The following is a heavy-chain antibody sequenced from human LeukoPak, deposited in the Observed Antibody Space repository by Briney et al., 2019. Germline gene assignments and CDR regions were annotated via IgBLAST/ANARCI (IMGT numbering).Heavy chain of an antibody. CDR1: GFTFDDYA. CDR2: ISWNSGSI. Sequence: PGGSLGLSCAASGFTFDDYAMHWVRQAPGKGLEWVSGISWNSGSIGYADSVKGRFTISRDNAKNSLYLQMNSLRAEDTALYYCAKSSSLTSGGWFDPWGQGTLVTVSS. D-gene: IGHD6-13*01. V-gene: IGHV3-9*01. J-gene: IGHJ5*02. CDR3: AKSSSLTSGGWFDP.